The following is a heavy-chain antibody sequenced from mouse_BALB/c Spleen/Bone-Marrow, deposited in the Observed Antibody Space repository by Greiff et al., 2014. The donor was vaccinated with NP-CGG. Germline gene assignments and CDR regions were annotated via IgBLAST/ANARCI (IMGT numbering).Heavy chain of an antibody. D-gene: IGHD2-2*01. V-gene: IGHV1S41*01. CDR3: ARSPMVTESYAMDY. CDR2: IAPGSGNT. Sequence: DLVKPGAPVKLSCKASGYTFTSYWINWIKQRPGQGLEWIGRIAPGSGNTYYNEMFKGKATLTVDTSSSTAYIQLSSLSSEDSPVYFCARSPMVTESYAMDYWGQGTSVTVSS. CDR1: GYTFTSYW. J-gene: IGHJ4*01.